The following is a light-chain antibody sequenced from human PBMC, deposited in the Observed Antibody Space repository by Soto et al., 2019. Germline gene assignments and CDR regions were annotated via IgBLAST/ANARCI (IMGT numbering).Light chain of an antibody. V-gene: IGKV2-28*01. Sequence: DIVMTQTPLSLPVTPGEPAAISCTSSQSLLHTNGNSYLDWFLQKPGQSPQLLIDMTSKRAPGVPDRFGGSRSGTEFTLTINNLEPEDFAVYYCQQRNVWPPITFGQGTRLEN. CDR2: MTS. J-gene: IGKJ5*01. CDR1: QSLLHTNGNSY. CDR3: QQRNVWPPIT.